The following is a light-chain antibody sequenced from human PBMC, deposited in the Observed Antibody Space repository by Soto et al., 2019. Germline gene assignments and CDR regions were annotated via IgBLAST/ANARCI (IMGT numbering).Light chain of an antibody. CDR1: QSVSSY. V-gene: IGKV3-11*01. CDR2: DAS. J-gene: IGKJ3*01. CDR3: QQRSNWPPFT. Sequence: EIVLTQSPATLSLSPGERATLSCRASQSVSSYLAWYQQKPGQAPRLLIYDASNRATGIPARFSGSGSGTDFTLPISSLEPEDFAVYYCQQRSNWPPFTFGPGTKVAIK.